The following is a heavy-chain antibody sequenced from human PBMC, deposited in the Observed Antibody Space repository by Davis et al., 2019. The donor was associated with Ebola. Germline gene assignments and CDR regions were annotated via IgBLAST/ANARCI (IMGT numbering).Heavy chain of an antibody. CDR3: ARDTSYNFWSGASFDY. Sequence: GESLKISCAASGFTFSTYWMNWVRQAPGKGLEWVSSISSSSSYIYYADSVKGRFTISRDNAKNSLYLQMNSLRAEDTAVYYCARDTSYNFWSGASFDYWGQGTLVTVSS. CDR1: GFTFSTYW. J-gene: IGHJ4*02. V-gene: IGHV3-21*01. D-gene: IGHD3-3*01. CDR2: ISSSSSYI.